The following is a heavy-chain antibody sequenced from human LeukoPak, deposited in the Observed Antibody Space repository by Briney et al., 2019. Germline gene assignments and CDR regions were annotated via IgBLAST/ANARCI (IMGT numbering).Heavy chain of an antibody. CDR1: KFTFGDYA. CDR2: IRSKAYGGTT. V-gene: IGHV3-49*04. D-gene: IGHD3-22*01. J-gene: IGHJ4*02. CDR3: QTYYYDISGYYYIDQ. Sequence: GGSLRLSCTTPKFTFGDYAMRSGPQAPGKGLERVGFIRSKAYGGTTEYAASVKGRFTISRDDSKSIAYLQMNSLKTEDTAVYYCQTYYYDISGYYYIDQWGQGTLVTVSS.